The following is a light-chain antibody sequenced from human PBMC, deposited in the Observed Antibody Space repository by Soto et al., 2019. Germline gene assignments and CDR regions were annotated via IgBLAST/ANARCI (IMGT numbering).Light chain of an antibody. CDR1: QSVCNRC. J-gene: IGKJ1*01. V-gene: IGKV3-20*01. CDR2: GAS. Sequence: ETVWTQSPGTLSLSPGERVTLSCRASQSVCNRCLAWYQQKPGQSPRLLIYGASTRATGIPDRFSGSGSGTDFTLTISRLEPEDFAVYYCQHYGTTPWTFGRGTKVGIK. CDR3: QHYGTTPWT.